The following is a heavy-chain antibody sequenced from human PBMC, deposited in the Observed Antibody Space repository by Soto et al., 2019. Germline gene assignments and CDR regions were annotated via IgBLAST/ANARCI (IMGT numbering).Heavy chain of an antibody. V-gene: IGHV1-46*03. CDR2: INPSGGST. J-gene: IGHJ3*02. CDR1: GYTFTSYY. CDR3: ARDQAYYDILTGYLHLSAFDI. D-gene: IGHD3-9*01. Sequence: GASVKVSCKASGYTFTSYYMHWVRQAPGQGLEWMGIINPSGGSTSYAQKFQGRVTMTRDTSTSTVYMELSSLRSEDTAVYYCARDQAYYDILTGYLHLSAFDIWGQGTMVTVSS.